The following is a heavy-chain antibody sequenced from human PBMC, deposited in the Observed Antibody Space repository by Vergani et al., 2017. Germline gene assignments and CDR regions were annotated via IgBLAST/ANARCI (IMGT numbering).Heavy chain of an antibody. V-gene: IGHV1-18*04. CDR1: GYTFTSYG. D-gene: IGHD3-22*01. Sequence: QVQLVQSGAEVKKPGASVKVSCKASGYTFTSYGISWVRQAPGQGLEWMGWISAYNGNTNYAQKLQGRVTMTTDTSTSTAYMELRSLRSDDTAVYYCAREGETYYYDSSGYSGAFDIWGQGTMVTVSS. J-gene: IGHJ3*02. CDR3: AREGETYYYDSSGYSGAFDI. CDR2: ISAYNGNT.